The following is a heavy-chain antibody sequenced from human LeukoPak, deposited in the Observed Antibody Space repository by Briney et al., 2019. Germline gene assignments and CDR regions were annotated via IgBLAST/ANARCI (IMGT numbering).Heavy chain of an antibody. J-gene: IGHJ4*02. Sequence: GGSLRLSCAASGFTSSSYGMHWVRQAPGKGLEWVAVIWYDGSNKYYADSVKGRFTISRDNSKNTLYLQMNSLRAEDTAVYYCAKSGNAMDPAAYDDYWGQGTLVTVSS. CDR2: IWYDGSNK. CDR1: GFTSSSYG. CDR3: AKSGNAMDPAAYDDY. D-gene: IGHD2-2*01. V-gene: IGHV3-33*06.